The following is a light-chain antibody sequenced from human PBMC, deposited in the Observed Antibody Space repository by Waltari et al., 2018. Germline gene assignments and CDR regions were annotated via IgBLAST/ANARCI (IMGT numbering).Light chain of an antibody. CDR3: SSYTSSSTPYV. CDR1: RSDVGGYNY. CDR2: DVS. V-gene: IGLV2-14*03. J-gene: IGLJ1*01. Sequence: QSALTQPASVSGSPGQSTTIPCTGTRSDVGGYNYVSWYQQHPGKAPKLIIYDVSNRPSGVSNRFSGSKSGNTASLTISGLQAEDETDYYCSSYTSSSTPYVFGTGTKVTVL.